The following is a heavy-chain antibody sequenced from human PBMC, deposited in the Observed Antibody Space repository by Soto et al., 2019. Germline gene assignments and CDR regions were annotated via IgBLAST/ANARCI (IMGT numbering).Heavy chain of an antibody. CDR2: ITGGGAIT. CDR3: AKGLRSFGL. J-gene: IGHJ2*01. D-gene: IGHD3-10*01. V-gene: IGHV3-23*01. Sequence: EVQLLESGGGLVQPGGSLRLSCAASGFIFSNYAMSWVRQAPGKGLQWVSGITGGGAITYYADSVKGRFTISRDTSKNTLYLPMASLRAEDTAFYYWAKGLRSFGLWGRGTLVTVSS. CDR1: GFIFSNYA.